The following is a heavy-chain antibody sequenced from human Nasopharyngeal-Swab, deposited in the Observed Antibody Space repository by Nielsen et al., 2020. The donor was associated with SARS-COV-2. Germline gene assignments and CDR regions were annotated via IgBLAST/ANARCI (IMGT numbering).Heavy chain of an antibody. Sequence: GESLKISCAVSGFTSSDYWIHWVRQAPGKGLVWVSRINSDGSRTGYADSVKGRFTVSRDTAKNTIYLQMNSLRAEDTATYYCARDFDKTGDWGQGALVTVSS. CDR3: ARDFDKTGD. CDR2: INSDGSRT. CDR1: GFTSSDYW. J-gene: IGHJ4*02. D-gene: IGHD7-27*01. V-gene: IGHV3-74*01.